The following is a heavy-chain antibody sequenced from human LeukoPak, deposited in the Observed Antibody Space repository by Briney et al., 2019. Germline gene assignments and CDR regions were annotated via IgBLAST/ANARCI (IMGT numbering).Heavy chain of an antibody. CDR1: GFTFSSYS. CDR3: AELGITMIGGV. Sequence: GGSLRLSCAASGFTFSSYSMNWVRQAPGKGLEWVSYISSSGSTIYYADSAKGRFTISRDNAKNSLYLQTNSLRAEDTAVYYCAELGITMIGGVWGKGTTVTISS. CDR2: ISSSGSTI. J-gene: IGHJ6*04. V-gene: IGHV3-48*04. D-gene: IGHD3-10*02.